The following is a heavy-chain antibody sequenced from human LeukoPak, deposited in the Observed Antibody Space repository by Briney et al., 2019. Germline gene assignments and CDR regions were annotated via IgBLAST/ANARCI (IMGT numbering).Heavy chain of an antibody. CDR3: ARDPLGGFGELSNDY. Sequence: ASVKVSCKASGYTFTSYGISWVRQAPGQGLEWMGWISAYNGNTNYAQKLQGRVTMTTDTSTSTAYMELRSLRSDDTAVYYCARDPLGGFGELSNDYWGQGTLVTVSS. D-gene: IGHD3-10*01. V-gene: IGHV1-18*01. CDR2: ISAYNGNT. CDR1: GYTFTSYG. J-gene: IGHJ4*02.